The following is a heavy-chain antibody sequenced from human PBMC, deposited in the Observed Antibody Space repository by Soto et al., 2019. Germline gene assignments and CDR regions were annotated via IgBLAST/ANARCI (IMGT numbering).Heavy chain of an antibody. D-gene: IGHD1-26*01. CDR3: GRGQTVGVTAPDS. Sequence: EVQLVASGGGLIQPGGSLRLSCAASGFSVSSKYMSWFRQAPGKGLEWVSVFYTDGRTFYAESVKGRFTISRDNSENTIYLQMNSLRAEETAVYYCGRGQTVGVTAPDSWGPGTLVTVSS. V-gene: IGHV3-53*01. J-gene: IGHJ4*02. CDR2: FYTDGRT. CDR1: GFSVSSKY.